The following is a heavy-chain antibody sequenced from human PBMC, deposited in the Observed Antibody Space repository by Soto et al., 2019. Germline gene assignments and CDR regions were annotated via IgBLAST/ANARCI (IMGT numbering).Heavy chain of an antibody. CDR3: ARHRGYSGYDSRPPFDY. Sequence: QLQLQESGPGLVKPSETLSLTCTVSGGSISSSSYYWGWIRQPPGKGLEWIGSIYYSGSTYYNPSLKSRVTISVDTSKNQFSLKLSSVTAADTAVYYCARHRGYSGYDSRPPFDYWGQGTLVTVSS. D-gene: IGHD5-12*01. J-gene: IGHJ4*02. CDR1: GGSISSSSYY. CDR2: IYYSGST. V-gene: IGHV4-39*01.